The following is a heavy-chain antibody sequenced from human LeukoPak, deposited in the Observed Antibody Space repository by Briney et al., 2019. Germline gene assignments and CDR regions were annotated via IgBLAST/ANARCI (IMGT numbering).Heavy chain of an antibody. J-gene: IGHJ4*02. D-gene: IGHD3-10*01. V-gene: IGHV3-23*01. Sequence: GGSLRLSCAASGFTFSSYAMSWVRQAPGKGLEWVSAISGSGGSTYYADSVKGRFTISRGNSKNTLYLQMNSLRAEDTAVYYCAKSMVRGVITPDYWGQGTLVTVSS. CDR1: GFTFSSYA. CDR3: AKSMVRGVITPDY. CDR2: ISGSGGST.